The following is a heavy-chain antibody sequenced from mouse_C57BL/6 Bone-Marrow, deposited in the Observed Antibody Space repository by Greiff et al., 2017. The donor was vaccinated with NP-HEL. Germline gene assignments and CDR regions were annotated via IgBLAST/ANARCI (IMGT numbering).Heavy chain of an antibody. J-gene: IGHJ4*01. Sequence: VQLQQSGAELVRPGTSVKMSCKASGYTFTNYWIGWAKQRPGHGLEWIGDIFPGGGCTNYNEKFKGKATLTAAKSSSTAYMQFSSLTSEDSAIYYGARLSVVARDWAMDYWGQGTTVTVSS. V-gene: IGHV1-63*01. CDR1: GYTFTNYW. D-gene: IGHD1-1*01. CDR2: IFPGGGCT. CDR3: ARLSVVARDWAMDY.